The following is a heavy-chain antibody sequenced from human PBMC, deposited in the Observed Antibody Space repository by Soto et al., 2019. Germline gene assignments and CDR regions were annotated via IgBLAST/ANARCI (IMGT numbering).Heavy chain of an antibody. CDR2: IVPIFGTA. D-gene: IGHD1-26*01. CDR3: AREEVGIVGAHDAFDI. CDR1: GGTFSSYA. V-gene: IGHV1-69*06. J-gene: IGHJ3*02. Sequence: SVKVSCKASGGTFSSYAISWVRQAPGQGLEWMGGIVPIFGTANYAQKFQGRVTITADKSTSTAYMELSSLRSEDTAVYYCAREEVGIVGAHDAFDIWGQGTMVTVSS.